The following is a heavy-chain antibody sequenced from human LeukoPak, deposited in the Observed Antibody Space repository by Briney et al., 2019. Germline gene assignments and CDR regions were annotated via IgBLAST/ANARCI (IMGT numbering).Heavy chain of an antibody. CDR2: IYSGGSA. Sequence: GGSLRLSCAASGFTVSSNYMSWVRQAPGKGLEWVSVIYSGGSAYYADSVKGRFTISRDKSKNTLYLQMNSLRAEDTAVYYCWSRPGTPSLFDYWGQGTLVTVSS. J-gene: IGHJ4*02. CDR3: WSRPGTPSLFDY. CDR1: GFTVSSNY. D-gene: IGHD1-1*01. V-gene: IGHV3-66*01.